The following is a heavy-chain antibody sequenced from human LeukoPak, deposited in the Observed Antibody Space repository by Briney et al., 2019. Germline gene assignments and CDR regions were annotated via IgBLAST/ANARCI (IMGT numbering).Heavy chain of an antibody. J-gene: IGHJ4*02. CDR3: AKDPSSDTAMVNAGDFDY. Sequence: GGSLRLSCAASGFTFSSYGMHWVRQAPGKGLEWVAFIRYDGSNKYYADSVKGRFTISRDNSKNTLYLQMNSLRAEDTAVYYCAKDPSSDTAMVNAGDFDYWGQGTLVTVSS. CDR2: IRYDGSNK. CDR1: GFTFSSYG. V-gene: IGHV3-30*02. D-gene: IGHD5-18*01.